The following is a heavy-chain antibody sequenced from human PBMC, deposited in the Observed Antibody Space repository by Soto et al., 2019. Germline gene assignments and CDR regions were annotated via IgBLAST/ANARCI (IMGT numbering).Heavy chain of an antibody. Sequence: SETLSLTCTVSGGSISSYYWNWIRQPPGKGLEWIGYIYYSGSTNYNPSLKSRVTISVDMSKNQFSLKLSSVTAADTAMYYCARWAVEWGYFDYWGQGTLVTVSS. CDR1: GGSISSYY. J-gene: IGHJ4*02. D-gene: IGHD3-3*01. CDR2: IYYSGST. V-gene: IGHV4-59*01. CDR3: ARWAVEWGYFDY.